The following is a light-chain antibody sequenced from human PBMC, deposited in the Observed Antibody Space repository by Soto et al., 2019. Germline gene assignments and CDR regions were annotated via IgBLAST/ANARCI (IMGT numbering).Light chain of an antibody. J-gene: IGKJ4*01. CDR1: QSLVYSDGDTY. Sequence: DVVLTQSPLSLPVTLGQPASISCRSSQSLVYSDGDTYLNWFKQRPGQAPRRLIYKISIRDSRVPDRFSGSGSGNDFTLKITSVEAEDVGVYYCMQGKHWQSSFGGGTKVEIK. V-gene: IGKV2-30*01. CDR3: MQGKHWQSS. CDR2: KIS.